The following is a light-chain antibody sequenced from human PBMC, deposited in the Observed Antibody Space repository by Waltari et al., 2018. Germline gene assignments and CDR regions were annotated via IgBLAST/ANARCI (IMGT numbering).Light chain of an antibody. V-gene: IGKV2-30*01. CDR1: QSLVDSDGHTY. Sequence: DVVMTQSPPSLPVTLGQPASISCRSSQSLVDSDGHTYLNWFHQRLGQSPRRLFYKVSYRGWGVPARFRGSGTGSDFTLKISRVEAEDGGVYYCMQGTQWPWTFGKGTKVEIK. CDR3: MQGTQWPWT. CDR2: KVS. J-gene: IGKJ1*01.